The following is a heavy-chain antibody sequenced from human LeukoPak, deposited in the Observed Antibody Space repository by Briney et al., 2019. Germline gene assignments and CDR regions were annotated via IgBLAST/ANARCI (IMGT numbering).Heavy chain of an antibody. CDR3: ARDGYSTMDV. J-gene: IGHJ6*03. V-gene: IGHV4-31*03. CDR2: IYYSGST. Sequence: SQTLSLTCTVSGGSISSGGYYWSWIRQHPGKGLEWIGYIYYSGSTYYNPSLKSRVTITVATSKNQFSLKLSSVTAADTAVYYCARDGYSTMDVWGKGTTVTVSS. D-gene: IGHD6-13*01. CDR1: GGSISSGGYY.